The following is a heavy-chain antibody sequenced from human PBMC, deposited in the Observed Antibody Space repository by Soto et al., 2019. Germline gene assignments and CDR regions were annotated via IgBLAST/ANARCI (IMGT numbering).Heavy chain of an antibody. Sequence: ASVKVSCKASGYTFTNHYIHWVRQAPGQGLEWMGWVNPDSGGIKYAQKYQGRVTMTRDTSITTAYMELSRLRSDDTAVYYCAGLDSGAYYDGALDIWGQGTMVTV. CDR3: AGLDSGAYYDGALDI. CDR1: GYTFTNHY. V-gene: IGHV1-2*02. D-gene: IGHD3-22*01. J-gene: IGHJ3*02. CDR2: VNPDSGGI.